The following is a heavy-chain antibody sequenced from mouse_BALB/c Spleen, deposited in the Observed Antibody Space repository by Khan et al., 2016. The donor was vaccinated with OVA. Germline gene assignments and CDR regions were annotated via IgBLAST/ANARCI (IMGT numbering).Heavy chain of an antibody. J-gene: IGHJ4*01. Sequence: QVQLQQSGPGLVAPSQSLSITCTISGFSLTNYGVHWVRQPPGKGLEWLVVIWSDGSTSYNSALNSRLIISKDNSKSHVFLKMSSLQTDDTAMYYCARQPYYHYYMLDYWGQGTSVTVSS. D-gene: IGHD2-12*01. CDR3: ARQPYYHYYMLDY. CDR1: GFSLTNYG. V-gene: IGHV2-6-1*01. CDR2: IWSDGST.